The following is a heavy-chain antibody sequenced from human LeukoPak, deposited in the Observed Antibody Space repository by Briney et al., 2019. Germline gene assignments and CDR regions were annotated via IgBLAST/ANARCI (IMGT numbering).Heavy chain of an antibody. CDR1: GFTFSSYN. CDR2: IRYDGGNK. J-gene: IGHJ4*02. CDR3: AKDGGSWCADY. V-gene: IGHV3-30*02. D-gene: IGHD6-13*01. Sequence: GGSLRLSCAASGFTFSSYNMHWVRQAPGKGLEWVAFIRYDGGNKYYADSVKGRFTISRDNSKNTLYLQMNSLRAEDTAVYYCAKDGGSWCADYWGQGTLVTVSS.